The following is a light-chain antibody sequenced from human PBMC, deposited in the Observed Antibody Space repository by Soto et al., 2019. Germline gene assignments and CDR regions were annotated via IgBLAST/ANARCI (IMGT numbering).Light chain of an antibody. Sequence: QSALTQPASVSGSPGQSITIACTGTIRDVGSYNLVSWYQQRPGEAPKLIISEVRNRPSGISYRFTGSKSGNTASLTISGLQTEDEADYYCAAWDDSLNGHWVFGGGTKLTVL. CDR2: EVR. CDR1: IRDVGSYNL. J-gene: IGLJ3*02. CDR3: AAWDDSLNGHWV. V-gene: IGLV2-14*01.